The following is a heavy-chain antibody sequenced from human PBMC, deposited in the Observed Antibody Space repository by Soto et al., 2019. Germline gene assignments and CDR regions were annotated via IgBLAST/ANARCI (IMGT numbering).Heavy chain of an antibody. CDR2: VHHVGST. J-gene: IGHJ6*02. Sequence: QVQLKESGPGLVEPSGILSLTCAVSGASVTNDNWWSWVRQSSGTGLQWIGEVHHVGSTSYNPSLRGRVTISVDKSKNQFSLKLISVTAADTAVYYCARNSFYDMNVWGQGTTVTVSS. CDR1: GASVTNDNW. CDR3: ARNSFYDMNV. V-gene: IGHV4-4*02. D-gene: IGHD2-2*01.